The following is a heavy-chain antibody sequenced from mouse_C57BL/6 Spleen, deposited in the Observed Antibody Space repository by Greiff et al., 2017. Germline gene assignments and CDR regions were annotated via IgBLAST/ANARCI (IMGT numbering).Heavy chain of an antibody. V-gene: IGHV1-18*01. CDR1: GYTFTDYN. CDR2: INPNNGGT. CDR3: AREDYSGLYFDY. Sequence: EVQLQQSGPELVKPGASVKIPCKASGYTFTDYNMDWVKQSHGKSLEWIGDINPNNGGTIYNQKFKGKATLTVDKSSSTAYMELRSLTSEDTAVYYCAREDYSGLYFDYWGQGTTLTVSS. D-gene: IGHD1-1*01. J-gene: IGHJ2*01.